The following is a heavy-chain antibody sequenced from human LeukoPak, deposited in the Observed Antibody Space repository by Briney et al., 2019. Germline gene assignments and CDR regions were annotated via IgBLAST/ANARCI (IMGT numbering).Heavy chain of an antibody. CDR2: IIPIFGTA. V-gene: IGHV1-69*13. Sequence: SVKVSCKASGYTFTSYGISWVRQAPGQGLEWMGGIIPIFGTANYAQKFQGRVTITADESTSTAYMELSSLRSEDTAVYYCAASSGYYYSDSYWGQGTLVTVSS. CDR3: AASSGYYYSDSY. CDR1: GYTFTSYG. D-gene: IGHD3-22*01. J-gene: IGHJ4*02.